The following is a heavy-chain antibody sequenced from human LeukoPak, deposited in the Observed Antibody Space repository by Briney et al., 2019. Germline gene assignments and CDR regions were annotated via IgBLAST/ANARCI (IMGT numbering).Heavy chain of an antibody. Sequence: SETLSLTCTVSGGSISSYYWSWIRQPPGKGLEWIGYIYYSGSTNYNPSLKSRVTISVDTSKNQFSLKLSSVTAADTAVYYCARYGELTPLDYWGQGTLVTVSS. CDR2: IYYSGST. D-gene: IGHD1-26*01. CDR3: ARYGELTPLDY. J-gene: IGHJ4*02. CDR1: GGSISSYY. V-gene: IGHV4-59*12.